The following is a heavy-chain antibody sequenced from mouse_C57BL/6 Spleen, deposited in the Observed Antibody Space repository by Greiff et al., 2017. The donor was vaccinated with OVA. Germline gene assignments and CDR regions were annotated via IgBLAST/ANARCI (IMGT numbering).Heavy chain of an antibody. CDR1: GYTFTEYT. CDR3: ARHEVYYYGSSPLAMDY. Sequence: VKLQQSGAELVKPGASVKLSCKASGYTFTEYTIHWVKQRSGQGLEWIGWFYPGSGSIKYNEKFKDKATLTADKSSSTVYMELSRLTSEDSAVYFCARHEVYYYGSSPLAMDYWGQGTSVTVSS. V-gene: IGHV1-62-2*01. CDR2: FYPGSGSI. J-gene: IGHJ4*01. D-gene: IGHD1-1*01.